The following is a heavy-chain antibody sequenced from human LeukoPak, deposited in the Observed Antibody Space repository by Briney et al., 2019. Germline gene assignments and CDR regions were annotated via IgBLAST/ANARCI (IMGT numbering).Heavy chain of an antibody. D-gene: IGHD2-2*01. CDR1: GGTFSSYA. V-gene: IGHV1-2*02. J-gene: IGHJ4*02. CDR3: ARVCSTSRYDPYYFDY. CDR2: INPNSGVT. Sequence: GASVKVSCKASGGTFSSYAISWVRQAPGQGLEWMGWINPNSGVTDYAQKSQGRVTMTRDTSISTAYMELSRLRSDDTAVYYCARVCSTSRYDPYYFDYWGQGTLVTVSS.